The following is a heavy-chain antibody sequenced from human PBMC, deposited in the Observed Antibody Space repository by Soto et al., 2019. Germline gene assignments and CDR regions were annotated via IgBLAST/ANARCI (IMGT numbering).Heavy chain of an antibody. CDR2: IYYSGST. J-gene: IGHJ4*02. Sequence: SETLSLTCTVSGGSISSYYWSWIRQPPGKGLEWIGYIYYSGSTNYNPSLKSRVTMTTATSTNTVFLELRSLKSDDTAIYYCARDRLRGYDSSGFYSWGQGTMVTVSS. CDR3: ARDRLRGYDSSGFYS. CDR1: GGSISSYY. D-gene: IGHD3-22*01. V-gene: IGHV4-59*01.